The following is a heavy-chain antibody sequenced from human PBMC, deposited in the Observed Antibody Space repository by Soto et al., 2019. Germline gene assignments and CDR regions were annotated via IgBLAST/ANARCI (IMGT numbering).Heavy chain of an antibody. V-gene: IGHV3-49*03. CDR1: GFTFGDYA. Sequence: GGSLRLSCTASGFTFGDYAMSWFRQAPGKGLEWVGFIRSKAYGGTTEYAASVKGRFTISRDDSKSIAYLQMNSLKTEDTAVYYCTRGHGVWDIVVVVADHPRFDYWGQGTLVTVSS. D-gene: IGHD2-15*01. CDR3: TRGHGVWDIVVVVADHPRFDY. CDR2: IRSKAYGGTT. J-gene: IGHJ4*02.